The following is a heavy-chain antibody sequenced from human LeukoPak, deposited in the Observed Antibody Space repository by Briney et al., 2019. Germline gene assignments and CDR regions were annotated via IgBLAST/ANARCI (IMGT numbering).Heavy chain of an antibody. V-gene: IGHV3-7*01. CDR2: INEDGSGK. J-gene: IGHJ6*04. CDR3: ARDDGDV. Sequence: GGSLRLSCVSSGFTFSNYWMKWVRRAPGKGLEWVASINEDGSGKFSVGSVKDRITISRDNTRNSLDLQINSLTVEDTAIYYCARDDGDVWGTGTTVTVSS. CDR1: GFTFSNYW.